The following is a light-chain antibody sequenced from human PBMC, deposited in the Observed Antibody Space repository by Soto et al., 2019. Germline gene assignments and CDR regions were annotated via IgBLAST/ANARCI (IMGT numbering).Light chain of an antibody. V-gene: IGKV3-20*01. Sequence: ILLTQSPCTLSLSPGDRATLSCRASHSMSNSNLAWYQQKPGQAPSLLIYGASNRATGIPERFSGSGSGTDFILTINRLEPEHFAVYYCQEFASNFGGGTKVDIK. CDR1: HSMSNSN. CDR2: GAS. J-gene: IGKJ4*01. CDR3: QEFASN.